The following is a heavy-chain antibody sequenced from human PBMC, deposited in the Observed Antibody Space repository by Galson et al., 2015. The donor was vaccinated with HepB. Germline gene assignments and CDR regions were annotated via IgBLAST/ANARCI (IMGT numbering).Heavy chain of an antibody. CDR2: TYYRSKWYN. Sequence: CAISGDSVSSNSAAWNWIRQSPSRGLEWLGRTYYRSKWYNDYAVSVKSRMTINPDTSKNQFSLQLNSVTPEDTAVYYRAREGEHGFSSGWYPRWFDPWGQGTLVTVSS. D-gene: IGHD6-19*01. CDR3: AREGEHGFSSGWYPRWFDP. J-gene: IGHJ5*02. CDR1: GDSVSSNSAA. V-gene: IGHV6-1*01.